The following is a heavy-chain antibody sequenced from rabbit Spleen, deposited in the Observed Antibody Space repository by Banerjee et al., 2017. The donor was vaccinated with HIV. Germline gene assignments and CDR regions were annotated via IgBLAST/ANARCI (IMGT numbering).Heavy chain of an antibody. CDR2: IYTGRGGT. Sequence: QSLEETGGGLVQPGGSLTLSCKTSGFDFSRYSMSWVRQAPGKGLEWIGAIYTGRGGTDYANWVNGRFTISSDNAQNTVSLQMNSLTAAVTATYFCARYYIFYGMDLWGQGTLVTVS. V-gene: IGHV1S7*01. CDR1: GFDFSRYS. CDR3: ARYYIFYGMDL. J-gene: IGHJ6*01. D-gene: IGHD4-1*01.